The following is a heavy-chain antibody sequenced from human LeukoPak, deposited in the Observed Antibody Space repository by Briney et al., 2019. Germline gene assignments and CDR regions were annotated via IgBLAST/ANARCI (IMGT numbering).Heavy chain of an antibody. V-gene: IGHV1-18*01. Sequence: ASVKVSCKASGYTFTSYGISWVRQAPGQGLEWMGWISAYNGNTNYAQKLQGRVTITTDESTSTAYMELSSLRSEDTAVYYCARSGSEYQLLIELSQPNAFDIWGQGTMVTVSS. CDR2: ISAYNGNT. D-gene: IGHD2-2*01. J-gene: IGHJ3*02. CDR3: ARSGSEYQLLIELSQPNAFDI. CDR1: GYTFTSYG.